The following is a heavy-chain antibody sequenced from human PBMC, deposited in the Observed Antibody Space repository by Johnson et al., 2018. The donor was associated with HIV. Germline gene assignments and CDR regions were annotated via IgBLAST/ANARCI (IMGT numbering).Heavy chain of an antibody. CDR2: TSYDGSNK. CDR3: AKVVGSYYYDSSGEAFDI. Sequence: VLLLESGGGVVQPGRSLRLSCAASGFTFSSYAMHWVRQAPGKGLEWVALTSYDGSNKYYADSVKGRFTISRDNSKNSLYLQMNSLRAEDTALYYCAKVVGSYYYDSSGEAFDIWGQGTMVTVSS. CDR1: GFTFSSYA. V-gene: IGHV3-30-3*01. J-gene: IGHJ3*02. D-gene: IGHD3-22*01.